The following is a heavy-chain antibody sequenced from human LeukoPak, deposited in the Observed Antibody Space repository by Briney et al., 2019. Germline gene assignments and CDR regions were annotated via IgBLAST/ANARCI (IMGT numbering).Heavy chain of an antibody. V-gene: IGHV3-23*01. CDR1: GFTFSSYA. CDR2: IRGSCGTT. D-gene: IGHD6-13*01. CDR3: AKAPRTPYSSSWYYFDY. Sequence: GGSLSLSCAASGFTFSSYARSGVRHAPGEGLGGVSAIRGSCGTTYYADSVKGRFTISRDNSKNTLYLQMNSLRAEDTAVYYCAKAPRTPYSSSWYYFDYWGQGTLVTVSS. J-gene: IGHJ4*02.